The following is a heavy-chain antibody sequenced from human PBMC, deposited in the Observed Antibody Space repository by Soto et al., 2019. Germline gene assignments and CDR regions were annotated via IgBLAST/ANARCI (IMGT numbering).Heavy chain of an antibody. Sequence: QVQLVQSGAEVKKPGASVMVSCKASGYTFTSYYIHWVRQAPGQGLEWMGIINPSGGSTSYAQKFQGRVTMTKDTSTSTVYMEVSGLRSEDTAVYFCARDQEPSTLYYDYYYMDVWGKGTTVTVSS. CDR1: GYTFTSYY. J-gene: IGHJ6*03. CDR2: INPSGGST. CDR3: ARDQEPSTLYYDYYYMDV. V-gene: IGHV1-46*03.